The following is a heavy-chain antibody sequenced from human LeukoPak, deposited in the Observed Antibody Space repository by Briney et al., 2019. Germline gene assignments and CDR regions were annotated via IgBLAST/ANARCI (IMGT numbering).Heavy chain of an antibody. V-gene: IGHV3-43*02. Sequence: GGSLRLSCAASGLNLDAYAMHWVRQAPGKGLEWVSLISGDGTITYYADSVKGRFTISRDNSKDSLFLEMNSLRSEDTALYYCAKDTPLFYHYYGIDVWGQGTTVTVSS. CDR2: ISGDGTIT. J-gene: IGHJ6*02. CDR1: GLNLDAYA. CDR3: AKDTPLFYHYYGIDV.